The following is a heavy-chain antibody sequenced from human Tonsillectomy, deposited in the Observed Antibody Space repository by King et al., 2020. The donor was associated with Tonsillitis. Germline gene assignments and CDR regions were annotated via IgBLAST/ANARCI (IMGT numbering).Heavy chain of an antibody. Sequence: VQLVESGAEVKKPGASVKVSCKASGYTFTSYGISWVRQAPGQGLEWMGWISAYNGNTNYAQKLQGRVTMTTDTSTSTAYMELRSLRSDDTAVYYCARLVPYCSSTSCFYDTFDIWGQGTMVTVSS. J-gene: IGHJ3*02. CDR3: ARLVPYCSSTSCFYDTFDI. CDR2: ISAYNGNT. CDR1: GYTFTSYG. D-gene: IGHD2-2*01. V-gene: IGHV1-18*04.